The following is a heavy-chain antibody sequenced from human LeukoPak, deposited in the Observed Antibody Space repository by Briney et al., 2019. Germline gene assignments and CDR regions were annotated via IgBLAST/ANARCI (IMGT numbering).Heavy chain of an antibody. CDR1: GGTFISYA. D-gene: IGHD4-17*01. Sequence: ASEKVSCKASGGTFISYAISWVRQAPGQGLEWMGGIIPTFGTANYAQKFQGRVTITADESTSTAYMELSSLRSEDTAGYYCARSGADYGDYAAGDYWGQGTLVTVSS. CDR2: IIPTFGTA. CDR3: ARSGADYGDYAAGDY. J-gene: IGHJ4*02. V-gene: IGHV1-69*13.